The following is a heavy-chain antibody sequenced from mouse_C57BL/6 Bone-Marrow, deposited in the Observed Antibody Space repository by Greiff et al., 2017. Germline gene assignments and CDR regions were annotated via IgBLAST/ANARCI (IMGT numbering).Heavy chain of an antibody. V-gene: IGHV5-17*01. D-gene: IGHD1-1*01. J-gene: IGHJ3*01. CDR2: ISSGSSTI. CDR3: ARSGVYCGSSYSWFAY. Sequence: EVQLVESGGGLVKPGGSLKLSCAASGFTFSDYGMHWVRQAPEKGLEWVAYISSGSSTIYYADTVKGRFTISRDNAKNTLFLQMTSLRSEDTAMYYCARSGVYCGSSYSWFAYWGQGTLVTVSA. CDR1: GFTFSDYG.